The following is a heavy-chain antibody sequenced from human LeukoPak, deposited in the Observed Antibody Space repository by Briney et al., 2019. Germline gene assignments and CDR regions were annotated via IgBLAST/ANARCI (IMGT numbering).Heavy chain of an antibody. D-gene: IGHD2-2*01. J-gene: IGHJ4*02. CDR3: AREGVVVSAAVDY. CDR1: GFTFTDFW. CDR2: IKRDGSEV. V-gene: IGHV3-7*01. Sequence: GGSLRLSCAASGFTFTDFWMRWVRQAPGKGLEWVANIKRDGSEVYYVDSVKGRFTISRDNAKNSLYLQMNSLRAEDTAVYYCAREGVVVSAAVDYWGQGTLVTVSS.